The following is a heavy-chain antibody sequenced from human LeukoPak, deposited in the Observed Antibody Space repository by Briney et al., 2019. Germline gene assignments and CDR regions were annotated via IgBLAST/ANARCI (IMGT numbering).Heavy chain of an antibody. CDR3: SEGYFEPFDH. CDR2: LSYTGKT. D-gene: IGHD2/OR15-2a*01. CDR1: GASVSSSH. Sequence: PSETLSLTCLVSGASVSSSHWNWIRQFPGKGLEWTGCLSYTGKTDYNPSLTSRVTISLDTSKNQVSLKLRSVTAADTAVYYCSEGYFEPFDHWGQGTLVTVSS. J-gene: IGHJ4*02. V-gene: IGHV4-59*02.